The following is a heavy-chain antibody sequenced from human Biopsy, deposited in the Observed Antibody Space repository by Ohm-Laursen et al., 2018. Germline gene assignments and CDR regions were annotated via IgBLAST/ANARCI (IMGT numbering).Heavy chain of an antibody. CDR3: ARLEWRDTFFDF. CDR2: IYHSGST. CDR1: GYSIKSGYY. Sequence: GTLSLTCAVSGYSIKSGYYWGWIRQPPGKGLEWIGNIYHSGSTYYNPSLKSRVTISVEKTKNQFSLKLSSVTAADTAVYYCARLEWRDTFFDFWGQGRLVTVSS. D-gene: IGHD3-3*01. V-gene: IGHV4-38-2*01. J-gene: IGHJ4*02.